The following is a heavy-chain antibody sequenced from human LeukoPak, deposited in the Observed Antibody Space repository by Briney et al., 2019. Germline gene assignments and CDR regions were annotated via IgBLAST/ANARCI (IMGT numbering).Heavy chain of an antibody. V-gene: IGHV1-18*01. CDR1: GYTFINYG. Sequence: ASVKVSCKASGYTFINYGITWVRQAPGQGLEWMGWISGYDGNTKYAPRLQGRVTLTTDTSTSTAYMELRSLRSDDTAVYYCARGGSNYYDDYWGQGTLVTVSS. D-gene: IGHD3-10*01. J-gene: IGHJ4*02. CDR3: ARGGSNYYDDY. CDR2: ISGYDGNT.